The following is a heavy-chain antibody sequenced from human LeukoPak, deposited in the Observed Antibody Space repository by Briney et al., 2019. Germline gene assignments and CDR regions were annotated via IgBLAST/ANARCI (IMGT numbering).Heavy chain of an antibody. J-gene: IGHJ3*02. CDR2: ISSSSSNI. Sequence: GGSLRLSCAASGFTFSSYSMNWVRQAPGKGLEWVSSISSSSSNIYYADSVKGRFPISRDNAKNSPYLQMNSLRAEDTAVYYCARDESPRVTIFGVTKEGAFDIWGQGTMVTVSS. D-gene: IGHD3-3*01. V-gene: IGHV3-21*01. CDR3: ARDESPRVTIFGVTKEGAFDI. CDR1: GFTFSSYS.